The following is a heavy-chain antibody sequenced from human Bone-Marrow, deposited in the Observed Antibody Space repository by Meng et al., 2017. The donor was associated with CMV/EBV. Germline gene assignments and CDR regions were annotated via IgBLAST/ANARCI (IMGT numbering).Heavy chain of an antibody. J-gene: IGHJ6*02. CDR3: ARSMQEKYYYGMDV. V-gene: IGHV3-30*19. CDR2: ISYDGSNK. Sequence: GGSLRLSCAASGFTFSSYGMHWVRQAPGKGLEWVAVISYDGSNKYYADSVKGRFTISRDNSKNTLYLQMNSLRAEDTAVYYCARSMQEKYYYGMDVWGQGTTVTVSS. CDR1: GFTFSSYG.